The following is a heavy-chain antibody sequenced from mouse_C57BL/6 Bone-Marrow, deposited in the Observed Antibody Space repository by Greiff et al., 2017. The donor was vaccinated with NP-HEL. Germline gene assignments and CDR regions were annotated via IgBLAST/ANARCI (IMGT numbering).Heavy chain of an antibody. CDR3: ARSGSYYGSSPYFDY. D-gene: IGHD1-1*01. CDR1: GYTFTSYW. CDR2: IDPSDSYT. J-gene: IGHJ2*01. V-gene: IGHV1-59*01. Sequence: QVQLQQPGAELVRPGTSVKLSCKASGYTFTSYWMHWVKQRPGQGLEWIGVIDPSDSYTNYNQKFKGKATLTVDTSSSTAYMHLSSLTSEDSAVYYCARSGSYYGSSPYFDYWGQGTTLTVSS.